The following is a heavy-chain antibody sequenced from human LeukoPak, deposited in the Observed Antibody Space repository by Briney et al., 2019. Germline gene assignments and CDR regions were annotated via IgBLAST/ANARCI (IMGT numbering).Heavy chain of an antibody. V-gene: IGHV3-30-3*01. CDR3: ARGAGIQLWLPFDY. Sequence: PGGSLRVSCAASGLTFSRYAMNWVRQAPGKGLEWVAVLSYDGSNKYYADSVRGRFTISRDDSKNTLYLQMNSLRAEDTAVYYCARGAGIQLWLPFDYWGQGTLVTVSS. CDR2: LSYDGSNK. J-gene: IGHJ4*02. D-gene: IGHD5-18*01. CDR1: GLTFSRYA.